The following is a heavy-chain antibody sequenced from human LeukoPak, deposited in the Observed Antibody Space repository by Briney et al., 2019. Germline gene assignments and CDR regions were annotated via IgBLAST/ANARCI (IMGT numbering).Heavy chain of an antibody. CDR3: ARDRPSISGWYSALFDY. CDR2: ISYDGSNK. V-gene: IGHV3-30*04. D-gene: IGHD6-19*01. CDR1: GFTFSSYA. Sequence: QPGGSLRLSCAASGFTFSSYAMHWVRQAPGKGLEWVAVISYDGSNKYYADSVKGRFTISRDNSKNTLYLQMNSLRAEDTAMYYCARDRPSISGWYSALFDYWGQGTLVTVSS. J-gene: IGHJ4*02.